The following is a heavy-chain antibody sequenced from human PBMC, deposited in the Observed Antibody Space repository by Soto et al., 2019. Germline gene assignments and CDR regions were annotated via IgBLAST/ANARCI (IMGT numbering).Heavy chain of an antibody. CDR3: EIHSHILKYYYDSSGYRGAFDI. J-gene: IGHJ3*02. CDR1: GYSFTSYW. V-gene: IGHV5-10-1*01. CDR2: IDPSDSYT. D-gene: IGHD3-22*01. Sequence: GESLKISCNGSGYSFTSYWISWVRQMPGKGLEWMGRIDPSDSYTNYSPSFQGHVTISADKSISTAYLQWSSLKASDTAMYYCEIHSHILKYYYDSSGYRGAFDIWGQGTMVTVSS.